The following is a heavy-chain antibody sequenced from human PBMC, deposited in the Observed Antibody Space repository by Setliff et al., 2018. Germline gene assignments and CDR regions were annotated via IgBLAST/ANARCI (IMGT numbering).Heavy chain of an antibody. D-gene: IGHD2-2*01. Sequence: SETLSLTCTVSGGSISRSSYYWGWSRQPPGKGLEWIGSIYHTGTTYYNPSLKSRVTMSVDTSKNQFSLNLNSVTAADTAVYYFRLAHCSTTSCEEDLDYWSQGTLVTVSS. CDR1: GGSISRSSYY. CDR2: IYHTGTT. J-gene: IGHJ4*02. V-gene: IGHV4-39*07. CDR3: RLAHCSTTSCEEDLDY.